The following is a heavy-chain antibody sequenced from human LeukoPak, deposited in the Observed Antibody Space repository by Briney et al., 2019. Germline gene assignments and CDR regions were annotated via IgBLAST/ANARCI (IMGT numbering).Heavy chain of an antibody. CDR2: IRDDGSDT. V-gene: IGHV3-30*02. D-gene: IGHD6-19*01. J-gene: IGHJ3*02. CDR3: AKSDGHGTGYGFQI. CDR1: GFTFNDYA. Sequence: GGSLRLSCAASGFTFNDYAMYWVRQSPGRGLEWVALIRDDGSDTYHADSVKGRFTISRDNSKNTVFLRMNSLRGEDSAIYYCAKSDGHGTGYGFQIWGQGTMVTVSS.